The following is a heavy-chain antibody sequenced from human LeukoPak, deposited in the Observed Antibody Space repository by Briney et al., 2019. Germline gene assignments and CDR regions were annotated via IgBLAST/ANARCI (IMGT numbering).Heavy chain of an antibody. J-gene: IGHJ4*02. D-gene: IGHD3-9*01. V-gene: IGHV4-4*07. Sequence: SETLSLTCTVSGGSISSYYWSWIRQPAGKGLEWIGRIYTSGSTNYNPSLKSRVTMSVDTSKSQFSLKLNSVTAADTAVYYCAREVSDYDILTGWIDYWGQGALVSVSS. CDR3: AREVSDYDILTGWIDY. CDR1: GGSISSYY. CDR2: IYTSGST.